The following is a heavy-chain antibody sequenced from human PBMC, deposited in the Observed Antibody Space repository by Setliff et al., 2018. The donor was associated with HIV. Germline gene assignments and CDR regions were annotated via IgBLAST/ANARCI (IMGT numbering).Heavy chain of an antibody. CDR3: ARDPHYFDTSGYYSWFYFDY. CDR2: IKYGGTT. V-gene: IGHV4-39*07. D-gene: IGHD3-22*01. CDR1: GESFRSNSNH. Sequence: SETLSLTCTVSGESFRSNSNHWCWIRQPPGTGLGWIGNIKYGGTTYYHPSLKSRVSISIDTSKSQFSLKLTSVTAADTAVYFCARDPHYFDTSGYYSWFYFDYWGHGTLVTVSS. J-gene: IGHJ4*01.